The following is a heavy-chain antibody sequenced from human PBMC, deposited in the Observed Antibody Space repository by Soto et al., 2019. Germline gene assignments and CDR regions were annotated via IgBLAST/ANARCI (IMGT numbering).Heavy chain of an antibody. V-gene: IGHV1-18*04. CDR1: GYTFTNHG. CDR3: ARMVRGSKIDYYYYMDV. D-gene: IGHD3-10*01. Sequence: QVELVQSGVEVKKPGASVKVSCKASGYTFTNHGLSWVRRAPGQGLEWMGWISASNGDTNYAQKFLGRVTVTTDTSTSTGYMELRSLKSEDTAVYYCARMVRGSKIDYYYYMDVWGKGTAVTVSS. J-gene: IGHJ6*03. CDR2: ISASNGDT.